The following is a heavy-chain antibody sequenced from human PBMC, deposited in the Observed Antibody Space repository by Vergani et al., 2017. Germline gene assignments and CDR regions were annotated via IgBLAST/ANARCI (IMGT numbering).Heavy chain of an antibody. D-gene: IGHD2/OR15-2a*01. CDR3: ARNISQIGPSGQYYYYYYMDV. V-gene: IGHV4-61*02. J-gene: IGHJ6*03. Sequence: QVQLQESGPGLVKPSQTLSLTCTVSGGSISSGSYYWSWIRQPAGKGLEWIGRIYTSGSTNYNPSLKSRVSISVDTSKNPFSLKLSSVTAADTAAYYCARNISQIGPSGQYYYYYYMDVWGKGTTVTVSS. CDR2: IYTSGST. CDR1: GGSISSGSYY.